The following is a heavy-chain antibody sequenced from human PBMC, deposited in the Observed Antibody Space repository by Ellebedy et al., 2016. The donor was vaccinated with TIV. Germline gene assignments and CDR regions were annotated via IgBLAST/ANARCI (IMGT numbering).Heavy chain of an antibody. CDR1: GDSVSTDIG. J-gene: IGHJ4*02. CDR3: ARWYYDSSGFDF. Sequence: SQTLSLTCVISGDSVSTDIGWNWIRQSPSRGLEWLGRTYYRSKWNNDYAVSLKSRITINPDTSKNQFSLQLNSVTPEDTAVYYCARWYYDSSGFDFWGQGTLVTVSS. V-gene: IGHV6-1*01. D-gene: IGHD3-22*01. CDR2: TYYRSKWNN.